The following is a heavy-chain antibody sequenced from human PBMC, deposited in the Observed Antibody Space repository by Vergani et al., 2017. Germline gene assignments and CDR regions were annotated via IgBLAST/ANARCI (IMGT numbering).Heavy chain of an antibody. D-gene: IGHD6-13*01. Sequence: EVQLVESGGGLIQPGGSLRLSCPASGFPFSSNYMSWVRQAPGKGVEWVSVFYSGGSTNYADSVKGRFNISRDNSKNTLYLQMNSRRAEDTAVYYCARDQSYSSSWSSFGYFDYWGQGTLVTVSS. J-gene: IGHJ4*02. CDR1: GFPFSSNY. CDR2: FYSGGST. CDR3: ARDQSYSSSWSSFGYFDY. V-gene: IGHV3-53*01.